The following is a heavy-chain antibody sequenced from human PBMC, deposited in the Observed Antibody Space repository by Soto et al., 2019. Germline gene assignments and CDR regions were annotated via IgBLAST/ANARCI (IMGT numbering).Heavy chain of an antibody. CDR1: GFTFSSYA. V-gene: IGHV3-23*01. CDR2: ISGSGGST. J-gene: IGHJ5*02. D-gene: IGHD4-17*01. CDR3: AKASAMTTVTTWIVP. Sequence: GGSLRLSCAASGFTFSSYAMSWVRQAPGKGLEWVSAISGSGGSTYYADSVKGRFTISRDNSKNTLYLQMNSLRAEDTAVYYCAKASAMTTVTTWIVPWGQGTLVTVSS.